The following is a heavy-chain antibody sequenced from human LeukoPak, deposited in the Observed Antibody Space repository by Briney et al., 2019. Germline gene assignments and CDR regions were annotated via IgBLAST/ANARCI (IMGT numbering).Heavy chain of an antibody. V-gene: IGHV4-59*12. CDR3: ARDDPRLGHIDY. Sequence: SETLSLTCTVYGGSISGYYWSWIRQPPGKGLEWIGYIYYSGSTYYNPSLKSRVTISVDTSKNQFSLKLSSVTAADTAVYYCARDDPRLGHIDYWGQGTLVTVSS. CDR2: IYYSGST. J-gene: IGHJ4*02. CDR1: GGSISGYY. D-gene: IGHD3-9*01.